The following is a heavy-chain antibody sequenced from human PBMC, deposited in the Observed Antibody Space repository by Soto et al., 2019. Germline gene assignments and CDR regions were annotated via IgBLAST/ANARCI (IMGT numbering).Heavy chain of an antibody. D-gene: IGHD4-17*01. J-gene: IGHJ3*01. V-gene: IGHV3-53*01. CDR2: IYGPGYT. CDR1: GFSVSSKY. CDR3: AASVTTAGAYDV. Sequence: GGSLRLSCAASGFSVSSKYMIWVRQVPGKGLEWVSAIYGPGYTYYPESARGRLTISRDTSKNTVSLQMSGLRAEDTAVYYCAASVTTAGAYDVWGLGTKVTVSS.